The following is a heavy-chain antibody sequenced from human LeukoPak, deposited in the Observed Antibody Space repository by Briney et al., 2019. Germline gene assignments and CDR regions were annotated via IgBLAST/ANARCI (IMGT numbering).Heavy chain of an antibody. CDR2: INPNSGGT. J-gene: IGHJ4*02. V-gene: IGHV1-2*02. D-gene: IGHD3-22*01. CDR3: VHYYDSSGYNDC. CDR1: GYTFTGYY. Sequence: GASVKVSCKASGYTFTGYYMHWVRQAPGQGLEWMGWINPNSGGTNYAQKFQGRVTMTRDTSISTAYMELSRLRSDDTAVYYCVHYYDSSGYNDCWGQGTLVTVSS.